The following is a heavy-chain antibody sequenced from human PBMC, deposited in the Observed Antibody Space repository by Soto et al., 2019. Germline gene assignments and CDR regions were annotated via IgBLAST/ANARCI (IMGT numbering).Heavy chain of an antibody. CDR1: GGSISSGDYY. D-gene: IGHD2-2*01. Sequence: QVQLQESGPGLVKPSQTLSLTCTVSGGSISSGDYYWSWIRQPPGKGLEWIGYIYYSGSTYYNQSLKSRVTISVDTSKNQFSLKLSSVTAADTAVYYCARVNVVVPAEAGYFDYWGQGTLVTVSS. V-gene: IGHV4-30-4*01. CDR3: ARVNVVVPAEAGYFDY. J-gene: IGHJ4*02. CDR2: IYYSGST.